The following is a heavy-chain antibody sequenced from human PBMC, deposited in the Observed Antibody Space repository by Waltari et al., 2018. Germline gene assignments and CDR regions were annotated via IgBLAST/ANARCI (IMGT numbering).Heavy chain of an antibody. CDR2: INPKRGVT. Sequence: QVQLVQSGAEVKKPGDPVKVSCKASGYIFIDHYIHWIRQAPGQGPEWVGRINPKRGVTKYAQNFQGRVTMTRDTSVNTAYIQLTSLTSDDTALFYCAREVVRTTMVDPWGQGTLVTVSS. V-gene: IGHV1-2*06. J-gene: IGHJ5*02. D-gene: IGHD1-1*01. CDR1: GYIFIDHY. CDR3: AREVVRTTMVDP.